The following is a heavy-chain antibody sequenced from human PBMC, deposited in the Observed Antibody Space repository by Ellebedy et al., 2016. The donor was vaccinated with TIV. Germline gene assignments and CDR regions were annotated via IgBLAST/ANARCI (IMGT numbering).Heavy chain of an antibody. V-gene: IGHV1-24*01. Sequence: ASVKVSXKVYKYNLTELSIHWVRQAPGKGLEWMGGSDPEDGETIYAQKFQGRVSMTEDTSSDTAYMELRSLRSEDTAVYYCAIEAPYYYGSGSSKWGQGTLVTVSS. J-gene: IGHJ4*02. CDR2: SDPEDGET. CDR3: AIEAPYYYGSGSSK. D-gene: IGHD3-10*01. CDR1: KYNLTELS.